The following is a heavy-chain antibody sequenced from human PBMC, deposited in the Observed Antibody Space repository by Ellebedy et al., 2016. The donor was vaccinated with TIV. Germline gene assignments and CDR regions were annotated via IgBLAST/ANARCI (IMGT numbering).Heavy chain of an antibody. V-gene: IGHV1-69*04. CDR3: ATDSSKSPLVMVSSGHALDI. CDR1: GGTFSSDI. CDR2: IIPKVALA. D-gene: IGHD2-21*01. Sequence: AASVKVSCKASGGTFSSDILNWVRQAPGQGLEWMGRIIPKVALANYAQKFEVRVTISADKGTSTVYMEVSSLTSEDTAVYYCATDSSKSPLVMVSSGHALDIWGQGTLVLVS. J-gene: IGHJ3*02.